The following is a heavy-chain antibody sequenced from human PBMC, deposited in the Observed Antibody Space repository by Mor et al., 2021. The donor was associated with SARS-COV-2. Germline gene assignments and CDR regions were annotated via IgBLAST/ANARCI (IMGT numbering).Heavy chain of an antibody. CDR2: ISYDGSNK. CDR3: AKVERSVTTAEYFQH. Sequence: GLEWVAVISYDGSNKYYADSVKGRFTISRDNSKNTLYLQMNSLRAEDTAVYYCAKVERSVTTAEYFQHWGQ. V-gene: IGHV3-30*18. D-gene: IGHD4-17*01. J-gene: IGHJ1*01.